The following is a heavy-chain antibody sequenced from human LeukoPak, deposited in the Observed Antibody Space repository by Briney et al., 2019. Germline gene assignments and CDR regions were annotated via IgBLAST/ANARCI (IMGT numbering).Heavy chain of an antibody. J-gene: IGHJ4*02. Sequence: GGSLRLSCAASGFTVSSNYMSWVRQAPGKGLEWVGRIKSKTDGGTTDYAAPVKGRFTISRDDSKNTLYLQMNSLKTEDTAVYYCTTDEWLVAFDYWGQGTLVTVSS. CDR2: IKSKTDGGTT. CDR1: GFTVSSNY. D-gene: IGHD6-19*01. V-gene: IGHV3-15*01. CDR3: TTDEWLVAFDY.